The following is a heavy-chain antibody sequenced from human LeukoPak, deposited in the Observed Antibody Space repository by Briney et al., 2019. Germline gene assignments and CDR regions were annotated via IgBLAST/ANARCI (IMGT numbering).Heavy chain of an antibody. D-gene: IGHD3-10*01. V-gene: IGHV3-7*01. Sequence: GGSLRLSCAASEFTFGNYWMSWVRQVPGKGPEWVANIRQDGNEFYYVDSVKGRFTISRDNAKNSLYLQMNSLTAEDTAAYYCARDGSITMIRPLDYWGQGTLVTVSS. CDR2: IRQDGNEF. CDR3: ARDGSITMIRPLDY. J-gene: IGHJ4*02. CDR1: EFTFGNYW.